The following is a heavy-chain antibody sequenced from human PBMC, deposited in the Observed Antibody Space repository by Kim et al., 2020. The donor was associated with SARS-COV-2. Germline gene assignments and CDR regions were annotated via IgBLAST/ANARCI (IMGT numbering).Heavy chain of an antibody. Sequence: YTSSRQIRCNISRDKARTKLYIQLTSLRAEDTAVYYCARDYYGSGSGFDYWGQGTLVTVSS. CDR3: ARDYYGSGSGFDY. J-gene: IGHJ4*02. V-gene: IGHV3-53*01. D-gene: IGHD3-10*01.